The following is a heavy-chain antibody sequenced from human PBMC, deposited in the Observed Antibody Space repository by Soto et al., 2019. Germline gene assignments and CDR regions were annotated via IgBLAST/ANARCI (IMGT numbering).Heavy chain of an antibody. J-gene: IGHJ4*02. CDR3: VKMGRFAF. Sequence: HPGGSLRLSCVASGFTVSKYWMHWVRQAPGKGLVWRSRITSDGGSTSYADSVKCRFTISRANANNTVLVQMNSLRAEDAAEYYCVKMGRFAFGGQGAVVTGSA. CDR1: GFTVSKYW. V-gene: IGHV3-74*01. CDR2: ITSDGGST. D-gene: IGHD3-16*01.